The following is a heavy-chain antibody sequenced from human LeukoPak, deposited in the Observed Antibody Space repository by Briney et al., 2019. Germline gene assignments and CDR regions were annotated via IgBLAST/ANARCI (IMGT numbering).Heavy chain of an antibody. V-gene: IGHV1-2*02. CDR3: ARGGWSLGYCSSSSCLDWFGP. CDR1: GYTFTDYD. Sequence: GASVKVSCKASGYTFTDYDMHWVRQAPGQGLEWMGWINPNSGGTNYAQKFQGRVTMTRDTSISTAYMELSRLRSDDTAVYYCARGGWSLGYCSSSSCLDWFGPWGQGTLVTVSS. D-gene: IGHD2-2*01. J-gene: IGHJ5*02. CDR2: INPNSGGT.